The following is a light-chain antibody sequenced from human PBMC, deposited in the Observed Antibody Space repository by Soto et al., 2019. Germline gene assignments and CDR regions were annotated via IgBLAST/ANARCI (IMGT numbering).Light chain of an antibody. CDR3: QQYNDWPRT. CDR2: GAS. J-gene: IGKJ1*01. V-gene: IGKV3-15*01. Sequence: EIVMTQSPATLSVSPGERATLSCRAGQSLGINLSWYQQTHGQAPRLLIHGASTRATGIPARSSGSGSGTEFTLTISSLQSEDFALYYCQQYNDWPRTFGQGTKVDI. CDR1: QSLGIN.